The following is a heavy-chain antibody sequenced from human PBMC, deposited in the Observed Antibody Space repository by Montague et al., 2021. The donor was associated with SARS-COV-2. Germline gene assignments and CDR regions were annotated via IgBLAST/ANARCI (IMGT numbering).Heavy chain of an antibody. V-gene: IGHV4-34*01. CDR1: GESFSDYI. CDR2: FNHRGTS. D-gene: IGHD3-22*01. CDR3: ARGRQHFNMIVDDMTVGDYYFDY. J-gene: IGHJ4*02. Sequence: SETLSLTCAVYGESFSDYIWTWISQHPAKGLEWIGEFNHRGTSNYNQSPNSRVSISVDTSKNNFSLYLGSATAADTAVYYCARGRQHFNMIVDDMTVGDYYFDYWGQGTLVTVSS.